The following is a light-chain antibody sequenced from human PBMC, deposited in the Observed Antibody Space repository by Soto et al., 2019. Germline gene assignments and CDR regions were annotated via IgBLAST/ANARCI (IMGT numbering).Light chain of an antibody. J-gene: IGKJ1*01. CDR2: VAS. CDR1: QGISNY. CDR3: QKYNSAPWT. V-gene: IGKV1-27*01. Sequence: DIPMTQSPSSLSASVGDRVTITFRASQGISNYLAWYQQQPGKVPKLLIYVASTLQSGVPSRFSGSGSGTDFTLTISSLQPEDVATYYCQKYNSAPWTFGQGTKVEIK.